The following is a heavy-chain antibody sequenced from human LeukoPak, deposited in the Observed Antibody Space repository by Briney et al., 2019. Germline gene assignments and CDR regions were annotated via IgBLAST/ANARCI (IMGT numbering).Heavy chain of an antibody. CDR2: IYWNDDK. D-gene: IGHD3-3*01. J-gene: IGHJ4*02. V-gene: IGHV2-5*01. CDR3: AHTMRITIFGVGRPRAGFDY. Sequence: ESGPTLVNPTQTLTLTCTFSGFSLSTSGVGVGWIRQPPGKALEWLALIYWNDDKRYSPSLKSRLTITKDTSKNQVVLTMTNMDPVDTATYYCAHTMRITIFGVGRPRAGFDYWGQGTLVTVSS. CDR1: GFSLSTSGVG.